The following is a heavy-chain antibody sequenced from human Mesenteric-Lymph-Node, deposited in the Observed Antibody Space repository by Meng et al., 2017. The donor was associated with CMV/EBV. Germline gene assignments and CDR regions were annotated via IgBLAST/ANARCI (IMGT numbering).Heavy chain of an antibody. Sequence: SETLSLTCTVSGGSISSSSYYWGWIRQPPGKGLEWIGSIYYSGITYYNPALKSRVTISVDTSKNQFSLKLSSVTAADTAVYYCAGRYGYCSSTSCYNTVDYWGQGTLVTVSS. D-gene: IGHD2-2*02. V-gene: IGHV4-39*07. CDR2: IYYSGIT. CDR1: GGSISSSSYY. J-gene: IGHJ4*02. CDR3: AGRYGYCSSTSCYNTVDY.